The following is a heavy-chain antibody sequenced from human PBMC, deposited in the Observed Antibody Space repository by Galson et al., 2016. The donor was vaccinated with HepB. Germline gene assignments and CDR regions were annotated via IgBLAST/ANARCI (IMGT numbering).Heavy chain of an antibody. CDR3: AHSDWGSNAFDI. J-gene: IGHJ3*02. Sequence: PALVKPTQTLTLTCTFSGFLLTTSGVGVGWIRQPPGKALEWLALTYWDDDKRYSPSLESRLTINKDTSKNQVVLILTNMDPVDTATYYCAHSDWGSNAFDIWGQGTMVTVSS. D-gene: IGHD7-27*01. CDR1: GFLLTTSGVG. V-gene: IGHV2-5*02. CDR2: TYWDDDK.